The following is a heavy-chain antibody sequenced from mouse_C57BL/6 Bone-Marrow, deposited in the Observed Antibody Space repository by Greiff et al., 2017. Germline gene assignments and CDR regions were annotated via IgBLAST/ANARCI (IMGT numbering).Heavy chain of an antibody. Sequence: DVKLVESEGGLVQPGSSMKLSCTASGFTFSDYYMAWVRQVPEKGLEWVANINYDGSSTYYLDSLKSRFIISRDNAKNILYLQMSSLKSEDTATYYCARAPNWGYFDYWGQGTTLTVSS. V-gene: IGHV5-16*01. CDR2: INYDGSST. J-gene: IGHJ2*01. D-gene: IGHD4-1*01. CDR3: ARAPNWGYFDY. CDR1: GFTFSDYY.